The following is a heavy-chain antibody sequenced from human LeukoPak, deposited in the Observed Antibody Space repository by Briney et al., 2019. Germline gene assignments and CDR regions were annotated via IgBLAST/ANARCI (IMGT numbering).Heavy chain of an antibody. D-gene: IGHD1-26*01. Sequence: GGSLRLSCAASGFTFSSYSMNWVRQAPGKGLEWVSSISSSSSYIYYADSVKGRFTISRDNAKNSLYLQMNSLRAEDTAVYYCARDRTVGAPNDFDYWGQGTLVTVSS. CDR2: ISSSSSYI. CDR1: GFTFSSYS. V-gene: IGHV3-21*01. J-gene: IGHJ4*02. CDR3: ARDRTVGAPNDFDY.